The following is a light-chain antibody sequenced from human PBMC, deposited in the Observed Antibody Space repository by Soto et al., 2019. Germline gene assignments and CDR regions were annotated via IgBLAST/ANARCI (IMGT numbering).Light chain of an antibody. CDR3: QQYGISPWT. J-gene: IGKJ1*01. V-gene: IGKV3-20*01. Sequence: IFLTQSPGTMSLFLGETATLSCSASQSVSSSYLAWYQQKPGKATRLLIYDASSRATGIPAWFSGSGSGTDFTLTISILEPEDFAVYYCQQYGISPWTFGQGTKVDIK. CDR1: QSVSSSY. CDR2: DAS.